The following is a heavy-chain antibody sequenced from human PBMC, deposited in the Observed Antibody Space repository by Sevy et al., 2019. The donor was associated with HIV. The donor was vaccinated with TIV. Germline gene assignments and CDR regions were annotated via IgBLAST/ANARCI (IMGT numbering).Heavy chain of an antibody. CDR1: GFTFSSYA. V-gene: IGHV3-23*01. CDR3: AKEPEIVLMVYAFRGYYFDY. CDR2: ISGSGGST. D-gene: IGHD2-8*01. J-gene: IGHJ4*02. Sequence: GGSLRLSCAASGFTFSSYAMSWVRQAPGKGLEWVSAISGSGGSTYYADSVKGRFTISRDSSKNTLYLQMNSLRAEDTAVYYGAKEPEIVLMVYAFRGYYFDYWGQGTLVTVSS.